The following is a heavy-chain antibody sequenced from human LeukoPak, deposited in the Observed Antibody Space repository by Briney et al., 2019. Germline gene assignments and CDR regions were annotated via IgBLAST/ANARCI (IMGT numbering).Heavy chain of an antibody. CDR3: ASLGYCSGGSCYGAFDI. J-gene: IGHJ3*02. CDR2: IYYSGST. D-gene: IGHD2-15*01. Sequence: SETLSLTCTVSGGSISSGGYYWSWIRQHPGKGLEWIGYIYYSGSTYYNPSLKSRVTISVDTSKNQFSLKLSSVTAADPAVYYCASLGYCSGGSCYGAFDIWGQGTMVTVSS. CDR1: GGSISSGGYY. V-gene: IGHV4-31*03.